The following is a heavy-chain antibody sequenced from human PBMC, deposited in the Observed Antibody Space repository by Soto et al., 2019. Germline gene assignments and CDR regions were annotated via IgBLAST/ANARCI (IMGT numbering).Heavy chain of an antibody. V-gene: IGHV3-30*03. D-gene: IGHD1-26*01. CDR2: ISYDGGNK. Sequence: QVQLVESGGGVVQPGRSLRLSCAASGFTFSHYGMHWVRQAPGKGLEWLAVISYDGGNKHYADSVKGRFTVSRDNSKNTLYLQMNSLRAEDTAVYFCARYSGKYQGPIDYWGQGTLVTVSS. J-gene: IGHJ4*02. CDR1: GFTFSHYG. CDR3: ARYSGKYQGPIDY.